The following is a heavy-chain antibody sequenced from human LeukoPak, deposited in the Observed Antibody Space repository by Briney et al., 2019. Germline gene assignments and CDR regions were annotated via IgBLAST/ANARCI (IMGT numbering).Heavy chain of an antibody. D-gene: IGHD3-3*01. CDR3: ARRSGPLLDS. Sequence: PSETLSLTCTVSGGSISTYYWSWIRQPPGKGLEWIRCIYYSGSTNYNPSLKSRVTISVDTSKNQFSLKLSSVTAADTALYYCARRSGPLLDSWGQGTLVTVSS. CDR2: IYYSGST. V-gene: IGHV4-59*01. J-gene: IGHJ4*02. CDR1: GGSISTYY.